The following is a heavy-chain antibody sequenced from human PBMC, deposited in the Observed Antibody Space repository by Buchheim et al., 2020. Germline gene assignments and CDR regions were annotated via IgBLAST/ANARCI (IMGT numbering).Heavy chain of an antibody. J-gene: IGHJ4*02. D-gene: IGHD2-2*01. CDR3: ARARGYCSSSSCYDFDC. CDR1: GYSFTSYW. V-gene: IGHV5-51*01. Sequence: EVQLVQSGAEVKKPGESLRISCKGSGYSFTSYWISWVRQMPGKGLEWMAMIYPGDSSTKYSPSFQGQVTISADKSISTAYPQWSSLKASDTAMYFCARARGYCSSSSCYDFDCWGQGT. CDR2: IYPGDSST.